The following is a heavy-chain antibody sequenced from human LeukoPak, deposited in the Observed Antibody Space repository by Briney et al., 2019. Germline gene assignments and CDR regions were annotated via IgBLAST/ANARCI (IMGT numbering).Heavy chain of an antibody. CDR2: ITGRGDAT. D-gene: IGHD3-10*01. Sequence: GGSLRLSCAASDFSFITYAMSWVRQAPGKGLEWVSTITGRGDATYYADSVKGRFTISRDNSKNTLYLQMNSLRADDTAVYYCARDSSMLRGPLVIYYFDFWGQGTLVTVSS. J-gene: IGHJ4*02. V-gene: IGHV3-23*01. CDR3: ARDSSMLRGPLVIYYFDF. CDR1: DFSFITYA.